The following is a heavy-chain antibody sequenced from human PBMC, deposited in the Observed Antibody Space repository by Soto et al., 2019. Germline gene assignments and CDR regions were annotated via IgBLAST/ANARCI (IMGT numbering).Heavy chain of an antibody. J-gene: IGHJ6*03. V-gene: IGHV4-31*03. CDR3: ARGNYSSSPYYYSYYMDV. CDR1: GGSISSGGYY. Sequence: SETLSLTCTVSGGSISSGGYYWSWIRQHPGKGLEWIGYIYYSGSTYYNPSLKSRVTISVDTSKNQFSLKLSSVTAADTAVYYCARGNYSSSPYYYSYYMDVWGKGTTVTVSS. D-gene: IGHD6-6*01. CDR2: IYYSGST.